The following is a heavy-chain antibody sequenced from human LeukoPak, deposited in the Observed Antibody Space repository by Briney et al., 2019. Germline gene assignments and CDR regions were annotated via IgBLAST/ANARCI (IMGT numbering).Heavy chain of an antibody. CDR1: GYSISSGYY. J-gene: IGHJ4*02. D-gene: IGHD3-22*01. V-gene: IGHV4-38-2*02. CDR3: ARDVRNYYDSSGYYIFDY. CDR2: IYYRGST. Sequence: SETLSLTCSVSGYSISSGYYWGWIRQPPEKGLERIGNIYYRGSTDYNPSLKSRVTISRDTSKNQFSLKLSSVTAADTAVYYCARDVRNYYDSSGYYIFDYWGQGTLVTVSS.